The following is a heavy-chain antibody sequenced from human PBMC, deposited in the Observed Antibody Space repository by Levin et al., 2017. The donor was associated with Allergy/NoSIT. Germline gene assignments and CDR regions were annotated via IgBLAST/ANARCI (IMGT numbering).Heavy chain of an antibody. CDR2: IRSKAYGGTT. CDR1: GFTFGDYA. Sequence: GGSLRLSCTASGFTFGDYAMSWFRQAPGKGLEWVGFIRSKAYGGTTEYAASVKCRFTISSDDSKSIAYLQMNSLKTEDTAVYYCTRERQLLYGPPRNSVDYWGQGTLVTVSS. D-gene: IGHD2-2*02. CDR3: TRERQLLYGPPRNSVDY. V-gene: IGHV3-49*03. J-gene: IGHJ4*02.